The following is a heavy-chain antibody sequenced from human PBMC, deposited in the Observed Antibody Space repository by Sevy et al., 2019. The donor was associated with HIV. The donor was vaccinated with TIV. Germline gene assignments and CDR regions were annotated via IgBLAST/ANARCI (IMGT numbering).Heavy chain of an antibody. V-gene: IGHV1-18*01. CDR1: GYTFNSYV. J-gene: IGHJ1*01. CDR3: ARAPSGSQGPGQYFQH. D-gene: IGHD1-26*01. Sequence: ASVKVSCKASGYTFNSYVITWVRQAPGQGLEWMGKISGYNGDKKYGQKFQGRVTMTTDPSTSTAYMELRSLKSDDTAVYYCARAPSGSQGPGQYFQHWGQGTLVTVSS. CDR2: ISGYNGDK.